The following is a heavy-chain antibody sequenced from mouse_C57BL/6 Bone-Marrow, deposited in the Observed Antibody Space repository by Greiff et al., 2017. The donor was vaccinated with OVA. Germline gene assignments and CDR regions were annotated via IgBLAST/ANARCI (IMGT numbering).Heavy chain of an antibody. Sequence: VQLQQSGPVLVKPGASVKMSCKASGYTFTDYYMNWVKQSHGKSLEWIGVINPYNGGTSYNQKFKGKATLTVDKSSSTAYMELNSLTSEDSVVYYCARVIRDAWFAYWGQGTLVTVSA. CDR2: INPYNGGT. CDR3: ARVIRDAWFAY. J-gene: IGHJ3*01. CDR1: GYTFTDYY. D-gene: IGHD2-4*01. V-gene: IGHV1-19*01.